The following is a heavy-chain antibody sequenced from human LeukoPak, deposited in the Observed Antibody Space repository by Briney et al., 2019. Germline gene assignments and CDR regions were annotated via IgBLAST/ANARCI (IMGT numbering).Heavy chain of an antibody. CDR2: LSWDSVTI. Sequence: SLRLSCAASGFTFDNYAMHWVRQAPGKGLEWVSGLSWDSVTIGYADSVKGRFTISRDNAKNSLYLQMNSLRAEDTALYFRAKTFPHYYYMDVWGKGTTVTVSS. CDR1: GFTFDNYA. D-gene: IGHD2/OR15-2a*01. CDR3: AKTFPHYYYMDV. J-gene: IGHJ6*03. V-gene: IGHV3-9*01.